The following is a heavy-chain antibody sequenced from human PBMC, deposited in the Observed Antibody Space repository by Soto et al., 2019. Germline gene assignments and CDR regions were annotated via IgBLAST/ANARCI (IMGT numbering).Heavy chain of an antibody. CDR3: AKDHVGGSGSYYNSPGYYYGMDV. CDR2: ISYDGSNK. J-gene: IGHJ6*02. Sequence: GGSLRLSCAASGFTFSSYGMHWVRQAPGKGLEWVAVISYDGSNKYYADSVKGRFTISRDNSKNTLYLQMNSLRAEDTAVYYCAKDHVGGSGSYYNSPGYYYGMDVWGQGTTVTVSS. CDR1: GFTFSSYG. D-gene: IGHD3-10*01. V-gene: IGHV3-30*18.